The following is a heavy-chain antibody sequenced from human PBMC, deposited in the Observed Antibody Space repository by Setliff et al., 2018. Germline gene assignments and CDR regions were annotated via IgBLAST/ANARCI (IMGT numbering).Heavy chain of an antibody. V-gene: IGHV4-61*02. CDR2: LHTSGTT. Sequence: PSETLSLTCAVSGGSITSGSYYWSWIRQPAGEGLEWIGRLHTSGTTVYNPSLKGRVTISADTSTNHFSLNLSSVTAADTAVYYCARDNRARHYMDVWGKGTTVTVSS. J-gene: IGHJ6*03. CDR1: GGSITSGSYY. D-gene: IGHD3-10*01. CDR3: ARDNRARHYMDV.